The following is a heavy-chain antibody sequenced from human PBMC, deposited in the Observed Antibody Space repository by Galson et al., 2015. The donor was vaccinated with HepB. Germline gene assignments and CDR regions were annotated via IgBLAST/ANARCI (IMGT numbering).Heavy chain of an antibody. J-gene: IGHJ4*02. V-gene: IGHV4-39*07. CDR3: ARALAVAGSGDY. CDR2: IYYSGST. D-gene: IGHD6-19*01. Sequence: SETLSLTCTVSGGSISSSSYYWGWIRQPPGKGLEWIGSIYYSGSTYYNPSLKSRVTISVDTSKNQFSLKLSSVTAADTAVYYCARALAVAGSGDYWGQGTLVTVSS. CDR1: GGSISSSSYY.